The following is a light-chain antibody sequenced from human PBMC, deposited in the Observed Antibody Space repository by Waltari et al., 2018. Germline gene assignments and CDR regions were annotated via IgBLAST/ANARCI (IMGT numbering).Light chain of an antibody. CDR2: KAS. V-gene: IGKV1-5*03. J-gene: IGKJ1*01. CDR1: QSFGTW. Sequence: DIQMTQSPSTLSASVGDRVTITCRASQSFGTWLAWYQQKPGKPPRLLIYKASTLDSGVPSRFSGSGSGSDFTLTIPSLQPDDFATYFCLQYNNYPWTFGQGTKVEIK. CDR3: LQYNNYPWT.